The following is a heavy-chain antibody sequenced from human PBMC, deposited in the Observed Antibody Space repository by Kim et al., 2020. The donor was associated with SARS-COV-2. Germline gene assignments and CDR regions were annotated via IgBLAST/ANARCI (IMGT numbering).Heavy chain of an antibody. CDR2: INHSGST. CDR3: ARVGQWPRLGFDP. V-gene: IGHV4-34*01. J-gene: IGHJ5*02. Sequence: SETLSLTCAVYGGSFSGYYWSWIRQPPGKGLEWIGEINHSGSTNYNPSLKSRVTISVDTSKNQFSLKLNSVTAADTAVYYCARVGQWPRLGFDPWGQGTLVSVSS. CDR1: GGSFSGYY. D-gene: IGHD6-19*01.